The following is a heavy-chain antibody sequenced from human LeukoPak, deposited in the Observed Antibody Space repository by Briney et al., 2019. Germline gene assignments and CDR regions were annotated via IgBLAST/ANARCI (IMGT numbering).Heavy chain of an antibody. Sequence: SETLSLTCTVSGGSISSYYWSWIRQPAGKGLEWIGRIYTSGNTNYNPSLKSRVTMSADTSKNQFSLKLSSVTAADTAVYYCARSESDGDPPDYWGQGTLVTVSS. D-gene: IGHD4-17*01. CDR3: ARSESDGDPPDY. V-gene: IGHV4-4*07. CDR1: GGSISSYY. CDR2: IYTSGNT. J-gene: IGHJ4*02.